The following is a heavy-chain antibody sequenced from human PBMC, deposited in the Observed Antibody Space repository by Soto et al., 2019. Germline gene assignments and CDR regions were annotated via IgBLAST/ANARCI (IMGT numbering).Heavy chain of an antibody. CDR3: AKHGAGGVAVDN. CDR1: GYSFTRYW. D-gene: IGHD3-16*01. V-gene: IGHV5-51*01. CDR2: VYPGDSDT. J-gene: IGHJ4*02. Sequence: GESLKISCKASGYSFTRYWIGWVRQMPGKGLEWMGIVYPGDSDTRNSQSFEGQVTISADKSVTTAYLQWNNLKASDSAIYYCAKHGAGGVAVDNWGQGTLVTV.